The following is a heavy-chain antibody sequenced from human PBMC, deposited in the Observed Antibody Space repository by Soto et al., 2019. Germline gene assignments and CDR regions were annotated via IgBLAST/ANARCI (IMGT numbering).Heavy chain of an antibody. CDR3: ARMSYDFWSGLYGMDV. V-gene: IGHV5-10-1*01. J-gene: IGHJ6*02. Sequence: GESLKISCKGSGYSFTSYWISWVRQMPGKGLEWMGRIDPSDSYTNYSPSFQGHVTISADKSISTAYLQWSSLKASDTAMYYCARMSYDFWSGLYGMDVWGQGTTVTVSS. CDR1: GYSFTSYW. D-gene: IGHD3-3*01. CDR2: IDPSDSYT.